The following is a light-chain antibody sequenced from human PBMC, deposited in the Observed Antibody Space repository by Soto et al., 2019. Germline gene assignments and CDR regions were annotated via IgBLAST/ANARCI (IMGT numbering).Light chain of an antibody. CDR1: SDVGGYDY. CDR3: SSYTGTSSFV. J-gene: IGLJ1*01. CDR2: DVN. Sequence: SDVGGYDYVSWYQQLPGKAPKLMIYDVNNRPSGVSNRFSGSKSGNTASLTISGLQAEDEADYYCSSYTGTSSFVFGGGTKVTVL. V-gene: IGLV2-14*04.